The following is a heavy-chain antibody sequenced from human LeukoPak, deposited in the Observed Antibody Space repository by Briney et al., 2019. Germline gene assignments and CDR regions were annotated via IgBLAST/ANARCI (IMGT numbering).Heavy chain of an antibody. Sequence: PSETLSLTCTVSGGSISSFYRSWFRQPPGKGLEWIGLMYYSGSTYYNPSLKSRVSLSIDTSKNQFSLKLNSVTAADTAVYYCARAGYDTATGYCSAFDIWGQGTMVTVSS. CDR3: ARAGYDTATGYCSAFDI. D-gene: IGHD5-12*01. V-gene: IGHV4-59*01. J-gene: IGHJ3*02. CDR2: MYYSGST. CDR1: GGSISSFY.